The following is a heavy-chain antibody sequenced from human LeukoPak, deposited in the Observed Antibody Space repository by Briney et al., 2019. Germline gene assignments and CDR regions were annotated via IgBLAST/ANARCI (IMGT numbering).Heavy chain of an antibody. D-gene: IGHD4-17*01. CDR1: GGSISSSSYY. CDR3: ARNRDGYGDYVKGYDWYFDL. CDR2: IYYSGST. J-gene: IGHJ2*01. V-gene: IGHV4-39*01. Sequence: PSETLSLTCTVSGGSISSSSYYWGWIRQPPGKGLEWIGSIYYSGSTYYNPSLKSRVTISVDTSKNQFSLKLSSVTAADTAVYYCARNRDGYGDYVKGYDWYFDLWGRGTLVTVSS.